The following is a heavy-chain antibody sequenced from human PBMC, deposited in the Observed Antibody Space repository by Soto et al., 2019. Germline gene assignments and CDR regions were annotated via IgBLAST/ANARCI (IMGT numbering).Heavy chain of an antibody. CDR2: IHHSGSP. J-gene: IGHJ6*02. D-gene: IGHD3-10*01. CDR1: GGSFSGYY. V-gene: IGHV4-34*01. Sequence: KPSETLSLTCDVYGGSFSGYYWSWIRQRPGKGLEWIGEIHHSGSPNSNPSLKSRVTISVDTSKNQFSLKLSSVTAADTAVYYCARESRGADNYYYGMDVWGQGTTVTVSS. CDR3: ARESRGADNYYYGMDV.